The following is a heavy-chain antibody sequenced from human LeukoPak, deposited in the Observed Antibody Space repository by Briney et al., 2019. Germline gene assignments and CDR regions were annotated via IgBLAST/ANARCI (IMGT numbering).Heavy chain of an antibody. CDR1: GGSISSYY. CDR3: ARVANYDILSGFAGDAFDI. V-gene: IGHV4-59*01. Sequence: PSETLSLTCTVSGGSISSYYWSWIRQPPGKGLEWIGYIHYSGSTHYNPSLKSRVTISVDTSKNQVSLKLRSVTAADTAVYYCARVANYDILSGFAGDAFDIWGQGTMVTVSS. D-gene: IGHD3-9*01. J-gene: IGHJ3*02. CDR2: IHYSGST.